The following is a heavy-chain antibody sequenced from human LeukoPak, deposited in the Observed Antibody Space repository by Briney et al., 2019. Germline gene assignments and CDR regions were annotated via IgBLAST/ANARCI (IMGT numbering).Heavy chain of an antibody. V-gene: IGHV3-30*02. CDR3: AKGLGYSYGFDY. Sequence: GGSLRLSCAASGFTFSSYGMHWVRQAPGKRLEWVAFIRYDGSNKYYADSVKGRFTISRDNSKNTLYLQMNSLRAEDTAVYYCAKGLGYSYGFDYWGQGTLVTVSS. J-gene: IGHJ4*02. CDR1: GFTFSSYG. D-gene: IGHD5-18*01. CDR2: IRYDGSNK.